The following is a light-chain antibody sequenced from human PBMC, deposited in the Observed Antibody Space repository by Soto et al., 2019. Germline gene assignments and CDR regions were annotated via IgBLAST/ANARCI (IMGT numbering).Light chain of an antibody. V-gene: IGKV1-6*01. Sequence: AIQMTQFPSSLSASVGDRVTITCRASQDIRSDLGWYQQRPGKAPKLLIYAASSLQSGVPSRFSGSGSGTDFTLTISSLQPEDFATYYCQHYKMYSPWTFGQGTKVDIK. CDR1: QDIRSD. CDR2: AAS. J-gene: IGKJ1*01. CDR3: QHYKMYSPWT.